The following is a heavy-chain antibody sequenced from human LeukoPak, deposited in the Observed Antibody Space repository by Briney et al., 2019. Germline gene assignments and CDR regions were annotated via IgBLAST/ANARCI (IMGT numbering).Heavy chain of an antibody. CDR1: GFTFSYYY. J-gene: IGHJ3*02. V-gene: IGHV3-74*01. CDR2: INSDGSSP. CDR3: ARSPVEVDGFDI. Sequence: GGSLRLSCAASGFTFSYYYMTWFRQAPGKGLVWVSRINSDGSSPSYADSVKGRCSISRDNAKNTLYLQMNSLRAEDTAVYYCARSPVEVDGFDIWGQGTMVTVSS. D-gene: IGHD2-2*01.